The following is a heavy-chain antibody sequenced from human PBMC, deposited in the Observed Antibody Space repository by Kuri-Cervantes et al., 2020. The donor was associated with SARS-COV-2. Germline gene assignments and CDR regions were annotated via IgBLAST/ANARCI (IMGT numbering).Heavy chain of an antibody. Sequence: GGSLRLSCAASGFTFSSYSMNWVRQAPGKGLEWVSYISSSSTIYYADSVKGRFTISRDNAKNSLYLQMNSLRAEDTAVYYCARDPFYYDSSGYYAPPYYFDYWGQGTLVTVSS. CDR3: ARDPFYYDSSGYYAPPYYFDY. J-gene: IGHJ4*02. V-gene: IGHV3-48*01. CDR1: GFTFSSYS. D-gene: IGHD3-22*01. CDR2: ISSSSTI.